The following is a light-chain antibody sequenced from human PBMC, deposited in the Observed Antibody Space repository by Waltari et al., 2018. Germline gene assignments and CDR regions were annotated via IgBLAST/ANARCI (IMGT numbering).Light chain of an antibody. CDR3: QQRSNWPHT. J-gene: IGKJ2*01. V-gene: IGKV3-11*01. CDR2: GAS. Sequence: EIVLTQSPATLSLSPGERATLSCRAGQSVSYYLAWYQQKPGQAPRLLIYGASNRATGIPARFSGSGSGTDFALTVSSLEPEDFAVYYCQQRSNWPHTFGQGTKPEIK. CDR1: QSVSYY.